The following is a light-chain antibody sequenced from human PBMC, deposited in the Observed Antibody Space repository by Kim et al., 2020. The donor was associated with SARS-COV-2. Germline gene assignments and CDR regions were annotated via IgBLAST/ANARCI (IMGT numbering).Light chain of an antibody. CDR2: GAS. V-gene: IGKV3D-20*02. J-gene: IGKJ4*01. Sequence: SPGERATLSCRASPSVSSSYLAWYQQKPGQAPSLLIYGASSRATGIPARFSGGGSGTDSTLTISSLEPEDFAVYYCQQRSEWPLTFGGGTKVDIK. CDR1: PSVSSSY. CDR3: QQRSEWPLT.